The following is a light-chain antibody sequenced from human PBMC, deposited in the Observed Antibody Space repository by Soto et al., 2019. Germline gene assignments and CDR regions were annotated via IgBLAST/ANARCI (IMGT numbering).Light chain of an antibody. Sequence: EIVMTQSPATLSVSPGERVTLSCRASQSVSSNLAWYHQKPGQAPRLLIYDVSTRATGIPARFSGSGSGTEFTLTISSLQSEDFAVYYCQQYHNWPPRTFGQGTKVEIK. CDR3: QQYHNWPPRT. V-gene: IGKV3-15*01. CDR2: DVS. J-gene: IGKJ1*01. CDR1: QSVSSN.